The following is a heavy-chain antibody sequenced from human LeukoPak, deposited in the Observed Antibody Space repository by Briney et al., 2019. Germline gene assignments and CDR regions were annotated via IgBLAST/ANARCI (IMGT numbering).Heavy chain of an antibody. J-gene: IGHJ3*02. CDR3: AREARGMATNAHDAFDI. CDR1: GGSFSGYY. D-gene: IGHD5-12*01. V-gene: IGHV4-34*01. CDR2: INHSGST. Sequence: SETLSLTCAVYGGSFSGYYWSWIRQPPGKGMEWNGEINHSGSTNYNPSLKSRVTISVDTSKNQFSLKLSSLTAADTAMFYCAREARGMATNAHDAFDIWGQGTMVTVSS.